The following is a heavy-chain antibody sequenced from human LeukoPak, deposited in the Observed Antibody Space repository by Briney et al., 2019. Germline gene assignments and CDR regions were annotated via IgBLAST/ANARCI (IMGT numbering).Heavy chain of an antibody. V-gene: IGHV3-48*01. J-gene: IGHJ4*02. CDR1: GFTFSSFS. CDR2: ISSTSSTM. D-gene: IGHD2-2*01. Sequence: GGSLRLSCAASGFTFSSFSMDWVRQAPGKGLEWLSYISSTSSTMLYADSVKGRFTISRDNAKNSLYLQMHSLRAEDTAVYYCARSRSGYQFDYWGQGTLVTVSS. CDR3: ARSRSGYQFDY.